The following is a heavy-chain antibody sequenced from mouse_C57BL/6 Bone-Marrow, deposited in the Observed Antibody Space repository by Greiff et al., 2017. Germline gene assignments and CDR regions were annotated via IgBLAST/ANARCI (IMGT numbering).Heavy chain of an antibody. V-gene: IGHV1-69*01. J-gene: IGHJ4*01. CDR3: ERAAYYSNCDAMDF. Sequence: VQLQQSGAELVMPGASVKLSCKASGYTFTSYWMHWVKQRPGQGLEWIGEIDPSDSYTNYNQKFKGKSTLTVDKSSSTAYMQLSSLTSEDSAVYYCERAAYYSNCDAMDFGGRGTAVTV. D-gene: IGHD2-5*01. CDR2: IDPSDSYT. CDR1: GYTFTSYW.